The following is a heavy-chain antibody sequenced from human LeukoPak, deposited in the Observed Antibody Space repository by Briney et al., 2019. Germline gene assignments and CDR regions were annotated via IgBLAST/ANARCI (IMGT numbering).Heavy chain of an antibody. J-gene: IGHJ4*02. D-gene: IGHD2-15*01. Sequence: GGSLRLSCAASGFTFSSYSMNWVRQAPGKGLEWVSSISSSSSYIYYADSVEGRFTISRDNAKNSLYLQMNSLRAEDTAVYYCARVVVVAATRGGFDYWGQGTLVTVSS. CDR3: ARVVVVAATRGGFDY. V-gene: IGHV3-21*01. CDR1: GFTFSSYS. CDR2: ISSSSSYI.